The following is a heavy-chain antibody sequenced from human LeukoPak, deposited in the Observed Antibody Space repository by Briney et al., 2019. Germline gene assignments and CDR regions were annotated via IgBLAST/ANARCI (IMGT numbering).Heavy chain of an antibody. CDR1: AFSFTSYA. D-gene: IGHD2-2*01. V-gene: IGHV3-23*01. CDR3: ASRGSTTGFFDY. Sequence: GGSLRLSCAASAFSFTSYAMSWVRQAPGKGLEWVSGISGSGGSTYYADSVKGRFTISRDNSKNTLYLQMNSLRAEDTAVYYCASRGSTTGFFDYWAKEPWSPSPQ. J-gene: IGHJ4*01. CDR2: ISGSGGST.